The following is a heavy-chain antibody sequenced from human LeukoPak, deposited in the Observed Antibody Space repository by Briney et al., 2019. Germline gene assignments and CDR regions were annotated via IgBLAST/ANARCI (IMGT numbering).Heavy chain of an antibody. D-gene: IGHD5-24*01. CDR1: GFTFNNYA. Sequence: GGSLRLSCAASGFTFNNYAVMWVRQAQGQGLEWVSAITGGGRTYYADSVKGRFTISRDNAKNSLYLQMNSLRAEDTAVYYCARVQRWLQQGFDYWGQGTLVTVSS. V-gene: IGHV3-23*01. CDR2: ITGGGRT. J-gene: IGHJ4*02. CDR3: ARVQRWLQQGFDY.